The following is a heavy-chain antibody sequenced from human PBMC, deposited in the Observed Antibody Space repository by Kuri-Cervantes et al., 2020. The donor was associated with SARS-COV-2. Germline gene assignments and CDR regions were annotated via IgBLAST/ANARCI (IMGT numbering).Heavy chain of an antibody. CDR2: VKTNSGNT. D-gene: IGHD5-12*01. CDR3: ARDSGDWTPDAFDI. J-gene: IGHJ3*02. CDR1: ETTFPNYD. Sequence: ASVKVSCKAPETTFPNYDINWVRQATGQGLEWMGMVKTNSGNTLYAQIFRGKVTMTRDTSINTAYMELSSLRSEDSAIYYCARDSGDWTPDAFDIWGQGTMVTVSS. V-gene: IGHV1-8*01.